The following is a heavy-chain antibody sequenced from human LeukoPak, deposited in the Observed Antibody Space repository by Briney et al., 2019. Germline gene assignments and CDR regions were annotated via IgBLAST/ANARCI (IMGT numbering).Heavy chain of an antibody. V-gene: IGHV3-7*01. CDR1: GITLNTYS. CDR2: IEQDGSEK. J-gene: IGHJ4*02. Sequence: GGSLRLSCSASGITLNTYSMNWVRQAPGKGLEWVANIEQDGSEKYYVDSVKGRFTISRDNARNSLYLQMNSLRAEDTAVYYCASLYCTHTTCYYFDYWGQGTLVSVSS. CDR3: ASLYCTHTTCYYFDY. D-gene: IGHD2-2*01.